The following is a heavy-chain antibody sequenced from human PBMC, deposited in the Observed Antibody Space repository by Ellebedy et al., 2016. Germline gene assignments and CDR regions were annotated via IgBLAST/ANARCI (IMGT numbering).Heavy chain of an antibody. Sequence: LRLXXSVSGDSISSGSYYWSWIRQHPGKGLEWIGYIYHSGSTYYNPSLKSRLTISVDASKNQFSLNLTSVTAADTAVYYCARLRPTGFQLLSGGWFDPWGPGTLVTVSS. J-gene: IGHJ5*02. CDR3: ARLRPTGFQLLSGGWFDP. CDR2: IYHSGST. V-gene: IGHV4-31*03. CDR1: GDSISSGSYY. D-gene: IGHD2/OR15-2a*01.